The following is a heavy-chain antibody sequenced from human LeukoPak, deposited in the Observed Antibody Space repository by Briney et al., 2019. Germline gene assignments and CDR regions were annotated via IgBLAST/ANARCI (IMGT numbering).Heavy chain of an antibody. V-gene: IGHV1-2*02. CDR3: ARDTDIVVVPAARGYNAFDI. J-gene: IGHJ3*02. D-gene: IGHD2-2*01. CDR1: GYTFTGYY. Sequence: ASVKVSCKASGYTFTGYYMHWVRQAPGQGLEWMGWINPNSGGTNYAQKFQGRVTMTRDTSISTAYMELSRLRSDDTAVYYCARDTDIVVVPAARGYNAFDIWGQGTMVTVSS. CDR2: INPNSGGT.